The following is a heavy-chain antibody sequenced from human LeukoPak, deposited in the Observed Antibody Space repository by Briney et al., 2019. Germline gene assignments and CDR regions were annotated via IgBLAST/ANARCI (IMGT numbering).Heavy chain of an antibody. J-gene: IGHJ4*02. CDR1: GFTFSNYA. D-gene: IGHD2-21*02. Sequence: SLRLSCAASGFTFSNYAMTWVRQAPGRGLEWVSTVSTIAGTIHYADSVKGRFTISRDNSMNTVYLQMNSLRAEDTALYFCAKVGHVVVTAFRGLFDYWGQGTLVTVSS. CDR3: AKVGHVVVTAFRGLFDY. CDR2: VSTIAGTI. V-gene: IGHV3-23*01.